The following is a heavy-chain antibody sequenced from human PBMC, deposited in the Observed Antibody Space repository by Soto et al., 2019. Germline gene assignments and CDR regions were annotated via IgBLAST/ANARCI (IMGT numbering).Heavy chain of an antibody. J-gene: IGHJ4*02. CDR1: GFTFSSYA. D-gene: IGHD3-3*01. CDR3: AKGLWGFLEWLLDY. CDR2: ISGSGGST. Sequence: GGSLRLSCAASGFTFSSYAMSWVRQAPGKGLEWVSAISGSGGSTYYADSVKGRFTISRDNSKNTLYLQMNSLRAEDTAVYYCAKGLWGFLEWLLDYWGQGTLVTVSS. V-gene: IGHV3-23*01.